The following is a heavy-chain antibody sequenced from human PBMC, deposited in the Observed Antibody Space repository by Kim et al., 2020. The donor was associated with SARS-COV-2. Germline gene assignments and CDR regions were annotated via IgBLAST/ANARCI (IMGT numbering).Heavy chain of an antibody. CDR3: ARKYDSSGYYWV. J-gene: IGHJ4*02. D-gene: IGHD3-22*01. V-gene: IGHV4-34*01. Sequence: NYTPSIKSRVTISVDTSKNQFSLKLSSVTAADTAVYYCARKYDSSGYYWVWGQGTLVTVSS.